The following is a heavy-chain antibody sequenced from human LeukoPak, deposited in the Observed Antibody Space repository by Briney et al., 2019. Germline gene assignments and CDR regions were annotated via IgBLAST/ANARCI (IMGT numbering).Heavy chain of an antibody. CDR3: ARKSFHASSYDY. V-gene: IGHV4-59*01. CDR2: IYYSGST. D-gene: IGHD6-13*01. CDR1: GGSISSYY. Sequence: SETLSLTCTVSGGSISSYYWSWIRQPPGKGLEWIGYIYYSGSTNYNPSLKSRVTISLDTSKNQFSLNLSSVTAADTAVYYCARKSFHASSYDYWGQGTLVTVSS. J-gene: IGHJ4*02.